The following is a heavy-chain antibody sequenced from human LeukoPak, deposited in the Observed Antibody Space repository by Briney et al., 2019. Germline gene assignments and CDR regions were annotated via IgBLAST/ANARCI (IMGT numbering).Heavy chain of an antibody. CDR3: ARDLAVAVTTPDY. Sequence: GGSLRLSCAASGFTFSSYGMHWVRQAPGKGLEWVAVISYDGSNKYYADSVKGRFTISRDNSKNTLYLQMNSLRAEDTAVYYCARDLAVAVTTPDYWGQGTLVTVSS. CDR1: GFTFSSYG. V-gene: IGHV3-30*03. D-gene: IGHD4-11*01. CDR2: ISYDGSNK. J-gene: IGHJ4*02.